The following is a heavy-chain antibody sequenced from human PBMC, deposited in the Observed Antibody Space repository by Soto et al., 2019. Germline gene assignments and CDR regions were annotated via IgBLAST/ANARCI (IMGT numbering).Heavy chain of an antibody. J-gene: IGHJ4*02. V-gene: IGHV3-23*01. D-gene: IGHD6-13*01. CDR1: GFTFSSYA. CDR2: ISGRGGST. CDR3: AKDPSSWYVWGRGLIDY. Sequence: EVQLLESGGGLVQPGGSLRLSCAASGFTFSSYAMSWVRQAPGKGLEWVSAISGRGGSTYYADSVKGRFTSSRDNAKNTLYLHMNSLRAEDTAVYYCAKDPSSWYVWGRGLIDYWGQGTLVTVSS.